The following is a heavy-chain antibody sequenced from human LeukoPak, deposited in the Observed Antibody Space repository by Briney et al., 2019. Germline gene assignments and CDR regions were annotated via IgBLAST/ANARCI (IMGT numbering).Heavy chain of an antibody. CDR1: GFTFSSSA. V-gene: IGHV3-23*01. CDR2: ISNNGGYT. CDR3: AKQLGYCSDGSCYFPY. Sequence: GGSLRLSCAASGFTFSSSAMSWVRQAPGKGLEWVSAISNNGGYTYYADSVQGRFTICRDNSKSTPCLQVNSLRAEETAVYYCAKQLGYCSDGSCYFPYWGQGTLVTVSS. J-gene: IGHJ4*02. D-gene: IGHD2-15*01.